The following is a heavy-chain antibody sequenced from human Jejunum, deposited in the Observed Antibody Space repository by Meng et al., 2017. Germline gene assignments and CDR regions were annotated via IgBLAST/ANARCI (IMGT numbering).Heavy chain of an antibody. Sequence: QEVGPGLGEPSETLSLTRSVPCASISSCNWYWGWIRQPPGKGLEWIGSIYYSENTYYHPSLKSRVTISVDTSKNQFSLKLSSVTAADTAVYYCARGPWDSSGWPEYFQHWGQGTLVTVSS. CDR1: CASISSCNWY. D-gene: IGHD6-19*01. V-gene: IGHV4-39*07. CDR3: ARGPWDSSGWPEYFQH. CDR2: IYYSENT. J-gene: IGHJ1*01.